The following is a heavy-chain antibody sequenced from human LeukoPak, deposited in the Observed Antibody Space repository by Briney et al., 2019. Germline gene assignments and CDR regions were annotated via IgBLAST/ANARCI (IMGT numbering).Heavy chain of an antibody. CDR1: GYTFTRYY. V-gene: IGHV1-46*01. D-gene: IGHD3-10*01. CDR3: ARTLSGSGISY. J-gene: IGHJ4*02. CDR2: INPGGDST. Sequence: ASVKVSCKASGYTFTRYYMHWVRQAPGQGLEWMGIINPGGDSTNFAQNFEGRVTLTRDTSTSTVYMELSSLSSEDTAIYYCARTLSGSGISYWGQGTLVIVSS.